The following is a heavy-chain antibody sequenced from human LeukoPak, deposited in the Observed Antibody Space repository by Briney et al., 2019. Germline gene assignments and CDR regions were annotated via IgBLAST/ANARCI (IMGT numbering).Heavy chain of an antibody. CDR2: ISEESSSI. CDR1: GFTFNGYA. J-gene: IGHJ4*02. D-gene: IGHD3-10*01. CDR3: VKNAVGGRASYFDL. V-gene: IGHV3-9*01. Sequence: GGSLRLSCVASGFTFNGYAMHWVRQGPGQGLEWVSGISEESSSIVYADSVKGRFTISRDNAKNSLYLQMNSLRPEDTALYYCVKNAVGGRASYFDLWGQGTLVTVAS.